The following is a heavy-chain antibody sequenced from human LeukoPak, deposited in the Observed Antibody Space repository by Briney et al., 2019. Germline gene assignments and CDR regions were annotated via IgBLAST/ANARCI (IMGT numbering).Heavy chain of an antibody. CDR2: ISSSSSYI. D-gene: IGHD2-15*01. CDR1: GFTFSSYS. J-gene: IGHJ4*02. V-gene: IGHV3-21*01. Sequence: PGGSLRLSCAASGFTFSSYSMNWVRQAPGKGLEWVSSISSSSSYIYYADSVNGRFTISRDNAKNSLYLQMNSLRAEDTAVYYCARAATGYCSGGSCYSFDYWGQGTLVTVSS. CDR3: ARAATGYCSGGSCYSFDY.